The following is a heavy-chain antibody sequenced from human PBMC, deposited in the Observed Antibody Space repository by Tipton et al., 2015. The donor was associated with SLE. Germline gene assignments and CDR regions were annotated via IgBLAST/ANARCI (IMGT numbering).Heavy chain of an antibody. CDR2: INHSGST. V-gene: IGHV4-34*01. J-gene: IGHJ3*02. CDR1: GGSFSGYY. Sequence: TLSLTCAVYGGSFSGYYWSWIRQPPGKGLEWIGEINHSGSTNYNPSLKSRVTISVDTSKNQFSLKLSSLTAADTAVYYCARVIVGATGAFDIWGQGTMVTVSS. CDR3: ARVIVGATGAFDI. D-gene: IGHD1-26*01.